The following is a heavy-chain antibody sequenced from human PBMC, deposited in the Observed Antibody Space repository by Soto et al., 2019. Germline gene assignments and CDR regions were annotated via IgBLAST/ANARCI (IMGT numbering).Heavy chain of an antibody. Sequence: QVQLQESGPGLVKPSQTLSLTCTVSGGSISSGSYYWSWIRQHPGKGLEWIGYIYYSGTTFNNPSLKSRVTTSVDTSMNQFSLTLSSVTASDTAGYFCLRGYYSGSGTIILHYWGQGLLVTVSS. CDR2: IYYSGTT. J-gene: IGHJ4*02. D-gene: IGHD3-10*01. CDR1: GGSISSGSYY. V-gene: IGHV4-31*03. CDR3: LRGYYSGSGTIILHY.